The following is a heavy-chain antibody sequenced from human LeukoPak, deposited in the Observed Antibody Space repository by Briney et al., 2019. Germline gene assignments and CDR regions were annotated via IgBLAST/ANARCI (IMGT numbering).Heavy chain of an antibody. J-gene: IGHJ4*02. CDR1: GLRFSTYG. CDR2: ISSGGSYT. Sequence: PGGSLRLCCAASGLRFSTYGMHWVRQAPGGGLDWVSDISSGGSYTDYADSVRGRFTTSRDNAKNFLYLEMHSLRTEDTAIYSCSLLAVASPQDYWGKGTLVTVSS. V-gene: IGHV3-48*03. D-gene: IGHD6-19*01. CDR3: SLLAVASPQDY.